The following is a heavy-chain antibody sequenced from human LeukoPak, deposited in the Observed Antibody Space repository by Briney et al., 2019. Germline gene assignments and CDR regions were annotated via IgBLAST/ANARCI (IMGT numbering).Heavy chain of an antibody. J-gene: IGHJ3*02. Sequence: AASVKVSCKASGYTFTSYYMHWVRQAPGQGLEWMGLINPSGGSTSYAQKFQGRVTMTRDMSTSTVYMELSSLRSEDTAVYYCASTSPVIVDAFDIWGQGTMVTVSS. D-gene: IGHD3-22*01. CDR1: GYTFTSYY. CDR3: ASTSPVIVDAFDI. CDR2: INPSGGST. V-gene: IGHV1-46*01.